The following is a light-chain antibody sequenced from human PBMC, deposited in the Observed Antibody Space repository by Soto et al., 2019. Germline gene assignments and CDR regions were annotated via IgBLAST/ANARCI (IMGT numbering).Light chain of an antibody. CDR1: QSISSC. V-gene: IGKV1-39*01. CDR2: GAT. Sequence: DIEMTQSPSSLSASVGDRVTITCRASQSISSCLSWYRKSPGRAPELLIYGATNLQSGVPSRFSGSGSGTDFTLTISSLQPEDFATYWCHQTFTPPLTFGGGTKVEI. J-gene: IGKJ4*01. CDR3: HQTFTPPLT.